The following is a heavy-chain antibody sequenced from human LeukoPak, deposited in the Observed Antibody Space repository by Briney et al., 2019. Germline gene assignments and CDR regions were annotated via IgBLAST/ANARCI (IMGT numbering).Heavy chain of an antibody. CDR1: GGSISSHY. D-gene: IGHD3-10*01. CDR3: ARSMVRGEDAFDI. Sequence: SETLSLTCTVPGGSISSHYWSWIRQPPRKGLEWIGYIYYSGSTNYNPSLKSRVTISVDTSKNQFSLKLSSVTAADTAVYYCARSMVRGEDAFDIWGQGTMVTVSS. CDR2: IYYSGST. J-gene: IGHJ3*02. V-gene: IGHV4-59*11.